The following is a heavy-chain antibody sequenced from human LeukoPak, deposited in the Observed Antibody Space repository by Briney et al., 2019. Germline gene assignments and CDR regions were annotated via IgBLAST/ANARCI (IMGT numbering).Heavy chain of an antibody. Sequence: PGGSLRLSCAATGFTFSNYAIHGGRQAPGKGLEWVAFISDDGSRQHYAASVKGRFTISRDNSKNTLNLQMNSLRADDTAVYYCARGGSYVHYWGQGTLVTVSS. D-gene: IGHD1-26*01. V-gene: IGHV3-30-3*01. CDR3: ARGGSYVHY. CDR1: GFTFSNYA. CDR2: ISDDGSRQ. J-gene: IGHJ4*02.